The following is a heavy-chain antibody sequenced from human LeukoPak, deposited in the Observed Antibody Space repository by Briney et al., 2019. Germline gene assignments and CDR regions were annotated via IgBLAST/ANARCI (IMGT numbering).Heavy chain of an antibody. V-gene: IGHV4-31*03. J-gene: IGHJ6*02. Sequence: SQTLSLTCTVSGGSISSGGYYWSWIRQHPGKGLEWIGYIYYSGSTYYNPSLESRVTISVDTSKNQFSLKLSSVTAADTAVYYCARAPGIVVVPAAIRLVGMDVWGQGTTVTVSS. D-gene: IGHD2-2*02. CDR1: GGSISSGGYY. CDR3: ARAPGIVVVPAAIRLVGMDV. CDR2: IYYSGST.